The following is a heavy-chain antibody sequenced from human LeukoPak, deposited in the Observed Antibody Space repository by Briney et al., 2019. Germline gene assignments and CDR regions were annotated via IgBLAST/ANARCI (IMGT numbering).Heavy chain of an antibody. D-gene: IGHD6-13*01. CDR2: IFHSGST. CDR1: GASIRSYY. V-gene: IGHV4-59*01. CDR3: ARVQQLADFDY. J-gene: IGHJ4*02. Sequence: SETLSLTCTVSGASIRSYYWTWIRQPPGKGLEWIGNIFHSGSTNYNPSLKSRVTISVEASKNQFSLRLSSVTAADTAVYYCARVQQLADFDYWGQGNLVTVSS.